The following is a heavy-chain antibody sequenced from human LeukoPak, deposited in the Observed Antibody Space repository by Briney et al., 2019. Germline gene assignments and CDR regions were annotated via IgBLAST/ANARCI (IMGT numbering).Heavy chain of an antibody. CDR3: ARRLRGVAIDALDI. CDR1: GGSISSYY. Sequence: PSETLSLTCTVSGGSISSYYWSWIRQPPGKGLEWIGYISYSGSTNYNPSLKSRVTMSVDTSKNQFSVKLSSVTAADTALYSCARRLRGVAIDALDIWGQGTMVTVSS. V-gene: IGHV4-59*01. D-gene: IGHD3-10*01. CDR2: ISYSGST. J-gene: IGHJ3*02.